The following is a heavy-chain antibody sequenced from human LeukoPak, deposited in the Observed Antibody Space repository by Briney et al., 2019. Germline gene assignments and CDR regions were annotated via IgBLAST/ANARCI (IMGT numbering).Heavy chain of an antibody. V-gene: IGHV4-39*07. D-gene: IGHD5-12*01. CDR1: GGSISSSSYY. Sequence: SETLSLTCTVSGGSISSSSYYWGWIRQPPGKGLEWIGSIYYSGSTYYNPSLKSRVTISVDTSKNQFSLKLSSVTAADTAVYYCARARPGPVHIVATVRLNWFDPWGQGTLVTVSS. CDR2: IYYSGST. CDR3: ARARPGPVHIVATVRLNWFDP. J-gene: IGHJ5*02.